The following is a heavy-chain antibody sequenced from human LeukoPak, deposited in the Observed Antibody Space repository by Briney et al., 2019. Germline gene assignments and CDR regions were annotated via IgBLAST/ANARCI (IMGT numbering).Heavy chain of an antibody. Sequence: GGSLRLSCAASGFTFSSYGMHWVRQAPGKGLEWVAFIRYDGSNKYYADSVKGRFTISRDNSKNTLYLQMNSLRAEDTAVYYCAKDRRYCSSTSCYTPFDYWGQGTLVTVSS. CDR2: IRYDGSNK. CDR1: GFTFSSYG. J-gene: IGHJ4*02. V-gene: IGHV3-30*02. D-gene: IGHD2-2*02. CDR3: AKDRRYCSSTSCYTPFDY.